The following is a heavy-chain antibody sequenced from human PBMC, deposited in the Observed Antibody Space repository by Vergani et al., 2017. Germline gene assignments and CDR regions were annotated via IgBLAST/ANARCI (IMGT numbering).Heavy chain of an antibody. V-gene: IGHV4-61*02. CDR1: GGSISSGSYY. D-gene: IGHD6-13*01. J-gene: IGHJ4*02. CDR2: IYTSGST. Sequence: QVQLQESGPGLVKPSQTLSLTCTVSGGSISSGSYYWSWIRQPAGKGLGWIGRIYTSGSTNYNPSLKSRVTISVDTSKNQFSLKLSSVTAADTAVYYCARGIGSSWVGAYFDYWGQGTLVTVSS. CDR3: ARGIGSSWVGAYFDY.